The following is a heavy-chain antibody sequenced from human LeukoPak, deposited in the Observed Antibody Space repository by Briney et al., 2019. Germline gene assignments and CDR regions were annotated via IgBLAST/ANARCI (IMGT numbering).Heavy chain of an antibody. Sequence: ASVKVSCKASVYTFTGYYMHWVRQAPGQGLEWMGWINPNSGGTNYAQKFQGRVTMTRDTSISTAYMELSRLRSDDTAVYYCARVGHLDYGSSGCLDYWGQGTLVTVSS. CDR2: INPNSGGT. CDR3: ARVGHLDYGSSGCLDY. V-gene: IGHV1-2*02. CDR1: VYTFTGYY. J-gene: IGHJ4*02. D-gene: IGHD3-22*01.